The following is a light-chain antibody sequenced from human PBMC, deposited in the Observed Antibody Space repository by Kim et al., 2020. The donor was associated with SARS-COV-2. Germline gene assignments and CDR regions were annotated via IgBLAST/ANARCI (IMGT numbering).Light chain of an antibody. Sequence: APGSTARMTFGGKNIGSNNVLWYQEKRGQAPVLVIYYDSDRPSGSAERFCGSNSGNTGTLTISRVEAGDEADYYCQVWDSSSDHRVFGGGTQLTVL. CDR3: QVWDSSSDHRV. V-gene: IGLV3-21*04. CDR1: NIGSNN. J-gene: IGLJ3*02. CDR2: YDS.